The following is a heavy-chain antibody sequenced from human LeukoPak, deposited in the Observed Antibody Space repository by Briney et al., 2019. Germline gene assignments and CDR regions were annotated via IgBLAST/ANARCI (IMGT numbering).Heavy chain of an antibody. CDR2: IGGSSTSL. V-gene: IGHV3-21*01. CDR1: GFTFSIYA. J-gene: IGHJ6*03. CDR3: ARARIAAAGTGYMDV. Sequence: GGSLRLSCAASGFTFSIYAMNWVRQAPGEGLEWVSSIGGSSTSLYYADSLKGRFTISRDNAKNSLYLQLNSLRAEDTAVYYCARARIAAAGTGYMDVWGKGTTVTVSS. D-gene: IGHD6-13*01.